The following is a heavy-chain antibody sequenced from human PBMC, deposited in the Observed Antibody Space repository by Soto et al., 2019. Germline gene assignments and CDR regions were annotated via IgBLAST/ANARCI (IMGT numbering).Heavy chain of an antibody. CDR2: LSIYNGNT. V-gene: IGHV1-18*01. D-gene: IGHD1-26*01. Sequence: QVHLVQSGAEVKEPGASVKVSCKTSGYTFTSYALSWVRQAPGQGLEWMGWLSIYNGNTNYAQKFQGRVTVTTDTSTDTAYMDLRNLRYDDTAVYYCATVVGAVPYWGQGTLVTVSS. CDR1: GYTFTSYA. CDR3: ATVVGAVPY. J-gene: IGHJ4*02.